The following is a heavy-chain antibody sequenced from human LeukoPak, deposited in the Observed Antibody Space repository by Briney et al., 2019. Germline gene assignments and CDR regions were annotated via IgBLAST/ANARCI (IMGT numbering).Heavy chain of an antibody. J-gene: IGHJ4*02. CDR3: ASTPSWGAGTFDY. V-gene: IGHV4-61*02. CDR1: GGSISSGSYY. D-gene: IGHD6-19*01. CDR2: IYTSGST. Sequence: PSETLSLTCTVSGGSISSGSYYWSWIRQPAGKGLEWIGRIYTSGSTNYNPSLKSRVTISVDTSKNQFSLKLSSVTAADTAVYYCASTPSWGAGTFDYWGQGTLVTVSS.